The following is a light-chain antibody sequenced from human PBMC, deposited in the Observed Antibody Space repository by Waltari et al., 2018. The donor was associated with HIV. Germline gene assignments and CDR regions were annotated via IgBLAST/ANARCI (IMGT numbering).Light chain of an antibody. CDR3: QQYYSTPQT. CDR1: QSVLYSSNNKNY. CDR2: WAS. Sequence: DIVMTQSPDSLVVSLGVRATINCKSSQSVLYSSNNKNYLAWYQQKPGQPPKLLIYWASTRESGVPDRFSGSGSGTDFTLTISSLQAEDVAVYYCQQYYSTPQTFGQGTKLEIK. V-gene: IGKV4-1*01. J-gene: IGKJ2*01.